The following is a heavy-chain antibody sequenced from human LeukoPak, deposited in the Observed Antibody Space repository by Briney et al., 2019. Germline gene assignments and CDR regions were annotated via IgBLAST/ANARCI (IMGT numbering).Heavy chain of an antibody. Sequence: SETLSLTCTVSGGSISSGGYYWSWIRQHPGKGLEWIVYIYYSGSTYYNPSLKSRVTISVDTSKNQFSLKLSSVTAADTAVYYCARDSYDYVWGSYRYFDYWGQGTLVTVSS. J-gene: IGHJ4*02. CDR1: GGSISSGGYY. V-gene: IGHV4-31*03. D-gene: IGHD3-16*02. CDR3: ARDSYDYVWGSYRYFDY. CDR2: IYYSGST.